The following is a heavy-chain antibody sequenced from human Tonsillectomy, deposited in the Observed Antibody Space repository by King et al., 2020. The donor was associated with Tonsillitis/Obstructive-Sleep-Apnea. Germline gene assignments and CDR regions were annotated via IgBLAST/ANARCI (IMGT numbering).Heavy chain of an antibody. D-gene: IGHD6-19*01. J-gene: IGHJ4*02. Sequence: LQLQESGPGLVKPSETLSLTCTVSGGSISSSSYYWGWIRQPPGKGLEWIGSIYYSGSTYYNPSLKSRVTISVDTSKNQFSLKLSSVTAADTAVYYCARRPSSSGWYADYWGQGTLVTVSS. CDR3: ARRPSSSGWYADY. V-gene: IGHV4-39*01. CDR2: IYYSGST. CDR1: GGSISSSSYY.